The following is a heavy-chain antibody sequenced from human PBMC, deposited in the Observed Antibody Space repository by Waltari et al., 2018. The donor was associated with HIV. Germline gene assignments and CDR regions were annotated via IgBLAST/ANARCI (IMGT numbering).Heavy chain of an antibody. Sequence: EVHLLESGGGLVQPGGSLRLSCAASGFSFSHFAMYLVRQAPGKGLEWVSVISGSANSAYYADSVKGRFTISRDNSKDTLFLQMKSLRAEDTAVYYCAKEARGGYGEFTFPLESWGQGTLVTVSS. CDR1: GFSFSHFA. V-gene: IGHV3-23*01. CDR2: ISGSANSA. D-gene: IGHD4-17*01. J-gene: IGHJ5*02. CDR3: AKEARGGYGEFTFPLES.